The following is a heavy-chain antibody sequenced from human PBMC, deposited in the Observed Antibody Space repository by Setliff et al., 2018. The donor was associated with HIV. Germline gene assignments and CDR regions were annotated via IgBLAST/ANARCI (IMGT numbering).Heavy chain of an antibody. CDR3: ARGHYDSSGYLYYFDF. V-gene: IGHV1-2*02. Sequence: ASVKVSCKASGSTFRNYGISWVRQAPGQGLEWMGWINPDSGGTSYAQKFQGRVTMTRDTSINTAYMELRRLISDDTAVYYCARGHYDSSGYLYYFDFWGQGTLVTVSS. CDR2: INPDSGGT. J-gene: IGHJ4*02. D-gene: IGHD3-22*01. CDR1: GSTFRNYG.